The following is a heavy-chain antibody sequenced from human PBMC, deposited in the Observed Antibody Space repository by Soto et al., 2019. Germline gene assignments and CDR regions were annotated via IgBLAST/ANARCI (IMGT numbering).Heavy chain of an antibody. CDR1: GYIFTTYW. CDR3: ARDDCSGGTCFRDN. V-gene: IGHV5-10-1*01. D-gene: IGHD2-15*01. J-gene: IGHJ4*02. CDR2: IDPSDSYT. Sequence: GESLKISCKGSGYIFTTYWFSWVRQMPGKGLEWMGRIDPSDSYTYYSPSFQGHVTISTDNSISTAYLQRSGLKASDTAMYYCARDDCSGGTCFRDNWGQGTMVTVSS.